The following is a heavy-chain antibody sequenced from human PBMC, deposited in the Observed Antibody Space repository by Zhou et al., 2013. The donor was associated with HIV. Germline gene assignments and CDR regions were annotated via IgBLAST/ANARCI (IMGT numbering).Heavy chain of an antibody. CDR2: FDPEDVMT. CDR1: GYTFTGYY. D-gene: IGHD3-16*01. CDR3: GTTPPLRPGMQWNMTASWGEATYV. J-gene: IGHJ4*02. V-gene: IGHV1-24*01. Sequence: QVQLVQSGAEVKKPGASVKVSCKASGYTFTGYYMHWVRRPPGQGLEWMGGFDPEDVMTVYAQKFEGRLTLTQDASSDTAYMSMSGLTSDDTAVYYCGTTPPLRPGMQWNMTASWGEATYVGGRGT.